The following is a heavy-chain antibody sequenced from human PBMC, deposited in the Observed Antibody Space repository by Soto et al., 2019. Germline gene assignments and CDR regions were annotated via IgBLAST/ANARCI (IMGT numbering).Heavy chain of an antibody. CDR1: GYTFTSYD. CDR2: MNPNSGNT. CDR3: ARGALYYDFWSGYYGWFDP. D-gene: IGHD3-3*01. Sequence: ASVKVSCKASGYTFTSYDINWVRQATGQGLEWMGWMNPNSGNTGYAQKFQGRVTMTRNTSISTAYMELSNLRSEDTAVYYCARGALYYDFWSGYYGWFDPWGQGTLVTVSS. J-gene: IGHJ5*02. V-gene: IGHV1-8*01.